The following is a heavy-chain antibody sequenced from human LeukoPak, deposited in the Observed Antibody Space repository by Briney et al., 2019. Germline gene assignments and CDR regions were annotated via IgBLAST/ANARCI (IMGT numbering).Heavy chain of an antibody. CDR2: ISGSGGST. V-gene: IGHV3-23*01. CDR1: GFTFSSYA. J-gene: IGHJ4*02. D-gene: IGHD1-26*01. CDR3: ANSRWGLLHLDY. Sequence: GGSLRLSCAASGFTFSSYAMSWVRQAPGKGLEWASAISGSGGSTYYADSVKGRFTISRDNSKNTLYLQMNSLRAEDTAVYYCANSRWGLLHLDYWGQGTLVTVSS.